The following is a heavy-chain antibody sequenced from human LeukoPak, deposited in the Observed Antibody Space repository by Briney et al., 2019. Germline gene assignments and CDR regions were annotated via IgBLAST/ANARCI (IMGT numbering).Heavy chain of an antibody. CDR2: IYPGDSDT. CDR1: GYGFTSYW. Sequence: GVSLKISCKGSGYGFTSYWIGWVRQMPGKGLEWMGIIYPGDSDTRYSPSFQGQVTISADKSISTAYLQWSSLKASDTAMYYCASSYGTKPYYFDYWGQGTLVTVSS. J-gene: IGHJ4*02. V-gene: IGHV5-51*01. CDR3: ASSYGTKPYYFDY. D-gene: IGHD1-1*01.